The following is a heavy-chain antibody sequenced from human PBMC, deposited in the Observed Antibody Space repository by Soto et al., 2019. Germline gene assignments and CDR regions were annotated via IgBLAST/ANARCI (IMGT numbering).Heavy chain of an antibody. CDR1: GYIFSSYA. CDR2: ISANNGDT. V-gene: IGHV1-18*01. D-gene: IGHD3-3*01. CDR3: ARGRPPIAFWSGYPLDF. Sequence: QVQLVQSGVEVKKPGASVKVSCKASGYIFSSYAISWVRQAPGQGREWRGWISANNGDTNYAQKLQGRVTMTTDTATSTAFMELRSLRSDDTAVYYCARGRPPIAFWSGYPLDFWGQGTLVTVSS. J-gene: IGHJ4*02.